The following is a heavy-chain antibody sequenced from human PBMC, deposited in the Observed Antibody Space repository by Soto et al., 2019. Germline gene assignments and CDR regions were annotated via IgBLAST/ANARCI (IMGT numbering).Heavy chain of an antibody. Sequence: SETLSLTCAVYGGSFSGYYWSWIRQPPGKGLEWIGEINHSGSTNYNPSLKSRVTISVDTSKNQFSLKLSSVTAADTAVYYCARVRSEEQQLVRLDYWGQGTLVTVSS. CDR2: INHSGST. J-gene: IGHJ4*02. CDR3: ARVRSEEQQLVRLDY. CDR1: GGSFSGYY. D-gene: IGHD6-13*01. V-gene: IGHV4-34*01.